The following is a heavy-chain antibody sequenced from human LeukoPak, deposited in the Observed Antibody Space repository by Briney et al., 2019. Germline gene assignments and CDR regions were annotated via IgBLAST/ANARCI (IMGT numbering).Heavy chain of an antibody. CDR1: GGTFSSYA. V-gene: IGHV1-69*05. Sequence: SVKVSCKASGGTFSSYAISWVRQAPGQGLEWMGRIIPIFGTANYAQKFQGRVTITTDESTSTAYMELSSLRSEDTAVYYCARDNQYYYDSSGYLGDYWGQGTLVTVSS. J-gene: IGHJ4*02. CDR2: IIPIFGTA. D-gene: IGHD3-22*01. CDR3: ARDNQYYYDSSGYLGDY.